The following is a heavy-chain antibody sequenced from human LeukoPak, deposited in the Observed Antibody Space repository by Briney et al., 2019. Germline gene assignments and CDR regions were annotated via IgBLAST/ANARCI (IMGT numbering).Heavy chain of an antibody. Sequence: GGSLRLSCAASGFTFSSYAMSWFRQAPGKGLEWVSAISGSGGSTYYAGSVKGRFTISRDNSKNTLYLQMNSLRAEDTAVYYCANTKYDYGDLNFDYWGQGTLVTVSS. CDR1: GFTFSSYA. J-gene: IGHJ4*02. V-gene: IGHV3-23*01. CDR2: ISGSGGST. CDR3: ANTKYDYGDLNFDY. D-gene: IGHD4-17*01.